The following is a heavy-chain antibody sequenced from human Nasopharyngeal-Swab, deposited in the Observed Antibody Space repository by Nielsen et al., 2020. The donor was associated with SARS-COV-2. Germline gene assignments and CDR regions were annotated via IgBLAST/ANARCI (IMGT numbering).Heavy chain of an antibody. V-gene: IGHV4-39*01. J-gene: IGHJ4*02. D-gene: IGHD4-17*01. Sequence: PGKGLEWIGSIYYSGSTYYNPSLKRRVTISVDTSKNQFSLKLSSVTAADTAVYYCARHALVTKDFDYWGQGTLVTVSS. CDR2: IYYSGST. CDR3: ARHALVTKDFDY.